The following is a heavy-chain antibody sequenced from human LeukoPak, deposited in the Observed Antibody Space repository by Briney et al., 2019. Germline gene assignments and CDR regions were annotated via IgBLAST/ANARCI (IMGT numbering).Heavy chain of an antibody. J-gene: IGHJ4*02. V-gene: IGHV3-15*01. CDR2: IKSKTDGGTT. Sequence: RPGGSLRLSCAASGFTFSSYWMSWVRQAPGKGLEWVGRIKSKTDGGTTDYAAPVKGRFTISRDDSKNTLYLQMNSLKTEDTAVYYCTTESMIVVVITTNFDYWGQGTLVTVSS. CDR1: GFTFSSYW. CDR3: TTESMIVVVITTNFDY. D-gene: IGHD3-22*01.